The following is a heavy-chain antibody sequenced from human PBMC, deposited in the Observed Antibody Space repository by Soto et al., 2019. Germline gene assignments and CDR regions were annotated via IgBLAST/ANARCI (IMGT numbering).Heavy chain of an antibody. J-gene: IGHJ4*02. CDR3: TTDRGTDPKGFAF. CDR1: GFTFSNSW. Sequence: GGSLRLSCAASGFTFSNSWMSWVRQAPGKGLEWVGRIQRKSDGGTTDYAAPVKGRFTISRDDSENTLYLQMNSLKTEDTAVYYCTTDRGTDPKGFAFWGQGTLVTVSS. CDR2: IQRKSDGGTT. V-gene: IGHV3-15*01.